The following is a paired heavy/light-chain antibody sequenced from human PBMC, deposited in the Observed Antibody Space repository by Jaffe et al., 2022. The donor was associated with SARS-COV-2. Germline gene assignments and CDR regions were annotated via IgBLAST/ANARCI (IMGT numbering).Light chain of an antibody. J-gene: IGKJ5*01. CDR1: QSVNSN. CDR2: GAS. Sequence: EIVMTQSPATLSVSPGERATLSCRASQSVNSNLAWYQQKPGQAPRLLIYGASTRATGVPARFSGSGSGTEFTLTISSLQSEDFAVYYCQQYNNWPVTFGQGTRLEIK. CDR3: QQYNNWPVT. V-gene: IGKV3-15*01.
Heavy chain of an antibody. Sequence: EVQLLESGGGLVQPGGSLRLSCAASGFTIGSYAMSWVRQAPGKGLEWVSVISGSGTNTFYADSVKGRFTISRDNSKNTLYLQMNSLRAEDTAVFYCAKEACSSTSCWMEYWGQGTLVTVSS. CDR2: ISGSGTNT. D-gene: IGHD2-2*01. J-gene: IGHJ4*02. CDR1: GFTIGSYA. CDR3: AKEACSSTSCWMEY. V-gene: IGHV3-23*01.